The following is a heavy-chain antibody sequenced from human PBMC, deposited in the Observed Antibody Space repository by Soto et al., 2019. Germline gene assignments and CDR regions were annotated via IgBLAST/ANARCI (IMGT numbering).Heavy chain of an antibody. D-gene: IGHD2-2*02. V-gene: IGHV1-2*04. Sequence: ASVKVSCQASGYTFTGYYMHWVRQAPGPGLEWMGWINPNSGGTNYSQKFQGWVTMTRDTSISTAYMELSRLRSDDTAVYYCAREPYCSSTSCDKAGMDVWGQRTTVTVSS. CDR2: INPNSGGT. CDR3: AREPYCSSTSCDKAGMDV. CDR1: GYTFTGYY. J-gene: IGHJ6*02.